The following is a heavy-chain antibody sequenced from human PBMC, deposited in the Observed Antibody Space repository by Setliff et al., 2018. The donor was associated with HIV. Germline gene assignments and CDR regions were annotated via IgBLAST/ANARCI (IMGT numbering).Heavy chain of an antibody. Sequence: KSSETLSLTCTVSGGSISSSTYYWGWIRQPPGKGLEWIGSIYYSGSTYYNPSLKSRVTISVDTSKNQLSLRLSSVTAADTAVYYCARQSGHRYGTYYYFYYVDVWGKGTTVTVSS. CDR3: ARQSGHRYGTYYYFYYVDV. V-gene: IGHV4-39*01. CDR1: GGSISSSTYY. J-gene: IGHJ6*03. CDR2: IYYSGST. D-gene: IGHD5-18*01.